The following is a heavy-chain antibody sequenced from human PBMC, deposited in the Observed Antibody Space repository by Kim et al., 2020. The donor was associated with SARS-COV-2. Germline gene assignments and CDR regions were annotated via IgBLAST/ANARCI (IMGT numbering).Heavy chain of an antibody. D-gene: IGHD4-17*01. V-gene: IGHV3-23*01. Sequence: GGSLRLSCAASGFTFSNYAMSWVRQAPGKGLEWVSGISGSGGSTYYADSVKGRFTISRDNSKNTLFLQMNSLRAEDTAVYYCAKGGGDTGDDYGDMGYWGQGTLVTVSS. CDR2: ISGSGGST. CDR3: AKGGGDTGDDYGDMGY. CDR1: GFTFSNYA. J-gene: IGHJ4*02.